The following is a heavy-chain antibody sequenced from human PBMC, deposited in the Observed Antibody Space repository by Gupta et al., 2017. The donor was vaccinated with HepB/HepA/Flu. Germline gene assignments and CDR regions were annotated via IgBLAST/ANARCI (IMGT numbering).Heavy chain of an antibody. V-gene: IGHV1-18*01. D-gene: IGHD3-9*01. CDR2: ISAYNGNT. Sequence: QVQLVQSGAEVKKPGASVKVSCKASGYTFTSYGISWVRQAPGQGLEWMGWISAYNGNTNYAKKLQGRGTMTTDTSTRTAYRELRSLRSDDTAVYYCARIVLRYVDWLVPGAFDIWGQGTMVTVSS. J-gene: IGHJ3*02. CDR3: ARIVLRYVDWLVPGAFDI. CDR1: GYTFTSYG.